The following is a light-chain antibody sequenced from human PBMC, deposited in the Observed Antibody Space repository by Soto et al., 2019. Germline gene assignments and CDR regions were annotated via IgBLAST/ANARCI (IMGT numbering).Light chain of an antibody. CDR2: GAS. CDR1: QSVTTN. Sequence: VMTQSPATLSVSPGERVTFSFRASQSVTTNLAWYQQKPGQPPRLLIYGASTRAGGVPARFSGGGSGTDFTLTITSLLSEDFAVYYCHQYNGWPRTFGQGTKVDIK. CDR3: HQYNGWPRT. J-gene: IGKJ1*01. V-gene: IGKV3-15*01.